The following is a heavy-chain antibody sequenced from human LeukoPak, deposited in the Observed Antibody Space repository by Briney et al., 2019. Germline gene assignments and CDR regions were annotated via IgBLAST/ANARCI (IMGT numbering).Heavy chain of an antibody. CDR1: GGSFSGYY. Sequence: PSETLSLTCAVYGGSFSGYYWSWIRQPPGKGLEWVGSIYHRGSTYYNPSLRSRVTISLDRSKKKFSLKLTSVTAADTAVYFCARGAEYYAIWRGYASYSDYWGQGTLVTVSS. CDR3: ARGAEYYAIWRGYASYSDY. J-gene: IGHJ4*02. D-gene: IGHD3-3*01. V-gene: IGHV4-34*01. CDR2: IYHRGST.